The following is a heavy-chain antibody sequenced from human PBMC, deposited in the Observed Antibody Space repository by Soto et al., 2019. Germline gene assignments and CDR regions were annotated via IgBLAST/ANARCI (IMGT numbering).Heavy chain of an antibody. Sequence: QVQLQESGPGLVRPSETLSLTCTVSGGSVSGGSYFWSWVRQPPGKGLEWIGYFYYSGSTKYNPSRKXLVXIXDDTSKNQFSLKLHSVTAADTAVYYWAREGRMGTFDYWGQGALATVSS. V-gene: IGHV4-61*01. J-gene: IGHJ4*02. CDR1: GGSVSGGSYF. CDR3: AREGRMGTFDY. D-gene: IGHD1-1*01. CDR2: FYYSGST.